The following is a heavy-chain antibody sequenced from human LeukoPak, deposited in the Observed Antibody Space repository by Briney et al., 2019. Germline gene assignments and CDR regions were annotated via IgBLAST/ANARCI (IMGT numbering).Heavy chain of an antibody. Sequence: ASVKVSCKASGGTFSSYAISWVRQAPGQGLEWMGGIIPIFGTANYAQKFQGRVTITADKSTSTAYMELSSLRSEDTAVYYCARVPNYYDSSGYLYYFDYWGQGTLVTVSS. J-gene: IGHJ4*02. CDR3: ARVPNYYDSSGYLYYFDY. V-gene: IGHV1-69*06. D-gene: IGHD3-22*01. CDR1: GGTFSSYA. CDR2: IIPIFGTA.